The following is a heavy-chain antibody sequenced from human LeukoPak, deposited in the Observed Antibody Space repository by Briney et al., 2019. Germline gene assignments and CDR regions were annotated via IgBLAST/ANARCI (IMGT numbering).Heavy chain of an antibody. CDR3: ARQGGRSTSRRRDAFDI. J-gene: IGHJ3*02. V-gene: IGHV4-39*01. Sequence: SETLSITCTVSGGSLSSSSYYWGWIRQPPGKGLEWIGSIYYSVSTYYNPSLKSRVTISVDTSKNQFSLKLSSVTAAYTAVYYCARQGGRSTSRRRDAFDIWGQGTMVTVS. CDR1: GGSLSSSSYY. D-gene: IGHD2-2*01. CDR2: IYYSVST.